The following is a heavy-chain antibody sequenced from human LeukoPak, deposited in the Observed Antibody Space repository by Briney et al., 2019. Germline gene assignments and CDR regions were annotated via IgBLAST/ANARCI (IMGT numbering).Heavy chain of an antibody. CDR1: GYTFTGYY. D-gene: IGHD6-19*01. Sequence: ASVKVSCKASGYTFTGYYMHWVRQAPGQGLEWMGWINPNSGGTNYAQKFQGRVTMTRDTSISTAYMELSRLRSDDTAVYYCVRDPSNTSGWKTWFDPWGQGTLVTVSS. V-gene: IGHV1-2*02. CDR3: VRDPSNTSGWKTWFDP. CDR2: INPNSGGT. J-gene: IGHJ5*02.